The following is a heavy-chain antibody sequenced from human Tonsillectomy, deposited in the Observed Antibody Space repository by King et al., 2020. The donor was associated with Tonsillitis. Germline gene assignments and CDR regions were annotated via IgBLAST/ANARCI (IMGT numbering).Heavy chain of an antibody. Sequence: VQLVQSGGGVVQPGRSLRLSFAASGFSFRTYGMHWVRQAPGQGLYWVAVISYDERKKYYADSVKGRFTISRDNSKNTLYLQMNSLRAEDTAVYYCAKDYSDDSWWYFDLWGRGTLVTVSS. J-gene: IGHJ2*01. V-gene: IGHV3-30*18. D-gene: IGHD3-3*01. CDR3: AKDYSDDSWWYFDL. CDR1: GFSFRTYG. CDR2: ISYDERKK.